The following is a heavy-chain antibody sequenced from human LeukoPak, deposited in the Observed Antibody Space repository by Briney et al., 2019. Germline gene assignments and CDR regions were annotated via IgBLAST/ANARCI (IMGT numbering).Heavy chain of an antibody. Sequence: PGGSLRLSCAASGFTFSSSGMHWVRQAPGKGLEWVAVISYDGSNKYHADSVKGRFTISRDNSKNTLNLQMNSLRAEDTAVYYCAKRGQYSSGYSDYFDHWGQGTLVTVSS. V-gene: IGHV3-30*18. CDR2: ISYDGSNK. CDR3: AKRGQYSSGYSDYFDH. CDR1: GFTFSSSG. D-gene: IGHD3-22*01. J-gene: IGHJ4*02.